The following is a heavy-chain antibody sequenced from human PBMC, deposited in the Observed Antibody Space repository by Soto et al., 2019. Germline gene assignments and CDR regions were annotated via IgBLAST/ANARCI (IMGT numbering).Heavy chain of an antibody. CDR2: IFHGGST. J-gene: IGHJ4*02. D-gene: IGHD1-26*01. CDR3: ARVYSGSYSDY. Sequence: QVQLQESGPGLVKPSGTLSLTCAVSGGSIRSNNWWSWVRQPPGKGLEWIGEIFHGGSTYYNPCLKTRVTISVDKSKNQFSLKLSSVTAADTAVYYCARVYSGSYSDYWGQGTLVTVSS. V-gene: IGHV4-4*02. CDR1: GGSIRSNNW.